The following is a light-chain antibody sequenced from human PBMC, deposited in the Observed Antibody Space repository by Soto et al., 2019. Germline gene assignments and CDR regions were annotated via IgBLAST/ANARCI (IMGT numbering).Light chain of an antibody. V-gene: IGLV2-14*01. CDR3: GSYSSTATPFV. CDR2: EVT. CDR1: STDVGGYNY. J-gene: IGLJ1*01. Sequence: QSVLAQPSSVSGSPGQSITISCTGTSTDVGGYNYASWYQHHSGKAPKLLIYEVTNRPSGISDRFSGSKSVNPASLTISGPKPEDNSVYYFGSYSSTATPFVFGTGTKVTVL.